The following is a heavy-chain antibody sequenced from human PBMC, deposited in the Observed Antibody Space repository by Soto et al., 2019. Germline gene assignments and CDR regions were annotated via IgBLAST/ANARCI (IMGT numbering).Heavy chain of an antibody. Sequence: EXLSIWCEDAGSKLGCACIGWVRRKPGKGLEWMGIIKPDTSDIRYSPSFRGQVTISAEEAANTAFLQWSSLKTSDTAIYYGARQISFVCDSWGQGTMVT. CDR3: ARQISFVCDS. D-gene: IGHD3-16*01. CDR1: GSKLGCAC. CDR2: IKPDTSDI. J-gene: IGHJ4*02. V-gene: IGHV5-51*01.